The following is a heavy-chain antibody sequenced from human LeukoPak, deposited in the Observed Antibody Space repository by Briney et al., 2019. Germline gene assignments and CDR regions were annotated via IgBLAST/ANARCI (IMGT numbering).Heavy chain of an antibody. CDR3: VSRRGDGDYRPDY. Sequence: KPSETLSLTCTVSGGSITSSKYSWGWIRQPPGKGLEWIGSIHYTGITYYNPSLKTRVTISVDTSKNQFSLTLSSVTAADTSVYYCVSRRGDGDYRPDYWGQGTLVTVSS. CDR2: IHYTGIT. D-gene: IGHD4-17*01. V-gene: IGHV4-39*01. CDR1: GGSITSSKYS. J-gene: IGHJ4*02.